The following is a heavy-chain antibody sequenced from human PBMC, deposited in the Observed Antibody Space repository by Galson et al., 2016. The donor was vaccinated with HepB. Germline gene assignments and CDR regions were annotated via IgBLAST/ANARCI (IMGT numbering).Heavy chain of an antibody. D-gene: IGHD2-15*01. J-gene: IGHJ4*02. CDR2: LSYDGSNE. CDR1: GFTFSRYV. V-gene: IGHV3-30-3*01. CDR3: ASEILGHCSGGSCYTGDH. Sequence: SLRLSCAVSGFTFSRYVMYWVRQAPGKGLEWVAVLSYDGSNEYHADSVKGRFTISRDNSKNTLYLQMNSLRGEDTAVYYCASEILGHCSGGSCYTGDHWGQGTLVTVSS.